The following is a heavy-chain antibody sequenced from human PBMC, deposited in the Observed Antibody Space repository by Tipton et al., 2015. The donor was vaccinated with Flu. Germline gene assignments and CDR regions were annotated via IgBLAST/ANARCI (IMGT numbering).Heavy chain of an antibody. CDR1: AFTYDGYT. Sequence: SLRLSCAASAFTYDGYTAHWVRQAPGKGLEWVSLITWDGGYTFYADSVKGRFTISRDNSRDSLYLEMNGLRSEDTALYYCARERERHFDDWGQGTLVTVSS. D-gene: IGHD1-1*01. CDR3: ARERERHFDD. CDR2: ITWDGGYT. J-gene: IGHJ4*02. V-gene: IGHV3-43*01.